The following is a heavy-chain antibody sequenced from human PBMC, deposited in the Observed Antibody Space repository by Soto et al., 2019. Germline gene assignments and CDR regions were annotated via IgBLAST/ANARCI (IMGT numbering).Heavy chain of an antibody. D-gene: IGHD6-6*01. CDR2: ISNNGINK. CDR3: AKVIRADSTSSNFYYYSGLDV. CDR1: GFTFRTYG. V-gene: IGHV3-30*18. J-gene: IGHJ6*02. Sequence: QVQLVESGGGAVQPGRSLRLSCAASGFTFRTYGMHWVRQAPGKGLEWLAVISNNGINKYYADSVKGRFTISRDNSRDTLFLQMNSMRGEDTAIYYCAKVIRADSTSSNFYYYSGLDVWGQGTTVTV.